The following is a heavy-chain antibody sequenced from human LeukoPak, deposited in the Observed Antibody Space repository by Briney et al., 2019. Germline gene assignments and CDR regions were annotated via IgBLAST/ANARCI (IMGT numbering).Heavy chain of an antibody. CDR3: ARAAATTRNGFGY. J-gene: IGHJ4*02. CDR2: IYYSGNT. CDR1: GDSIIGYY. V-gene: IGHV4-59*08. D-gene: IGHD1-26*01. Sequence: SETLSLTCTVSGDSIIGYYWSWIRQPPGKGLEWIGYIYYSGNTNYNPSLKSRVTISADKSKNQFSLKLRFVNAAATAVYFCARAAATTRNGFGYWGQGTLVTVSS.